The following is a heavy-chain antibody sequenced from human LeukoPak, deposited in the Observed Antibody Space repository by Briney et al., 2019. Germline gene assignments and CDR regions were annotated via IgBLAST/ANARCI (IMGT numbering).Heavy chain of an antibody. CDR3: ARDGQLWFGELSSFDY. Sequence: GGSLRLSCAASGFTFSSYGMHWVRQAPGKGLEWVAVIWYDGSNKYYADSVKGRFTISRDNSKNTLYLQMNSLRAEDTAVYYCARDGQLWFGELSSFDYWGQGTLVTVSS. V-gene: IGHV3-33*08. J-gene: IGHJ4*02. CDR1: GFTFSSYG. D-gene: IGHD3-10*01. CDR2: IWYDGSNK.